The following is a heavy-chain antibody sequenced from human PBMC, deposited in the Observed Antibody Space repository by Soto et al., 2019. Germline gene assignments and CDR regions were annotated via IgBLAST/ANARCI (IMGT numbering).Heavy chain of an antibody. CDR2: ISPKSGGA. D-gene: IGHD4-17*01. V-gene: IGHV1-2*02. Sequence: QVHLVQSGAEVRKPGASVTVSCKAGGDTFSDYYIQWVRQAPGQGLEYMGWISPKSGGAAYEQKFRGRVTMTRVTSVTLAYSHLTSLTSADTAVYFFARCHRGLRCNLDSWGQGTLVTVSS. J-gene: IGHJ4*02. CDR1: GDTFSDYY. CDR3: ARCHRGLRCNLDS.